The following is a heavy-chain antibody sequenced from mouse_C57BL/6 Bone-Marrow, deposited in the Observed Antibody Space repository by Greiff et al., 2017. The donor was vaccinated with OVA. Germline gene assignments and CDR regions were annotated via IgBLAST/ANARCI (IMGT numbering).Heavy chain of an antibody. CDR1: GYTFTSYW. J-gene: IGHJ1*03. CDR2: IHPSDSDT. Sequence: VQLQQPGAELVKPGASVKVSCKASGYTFTSYWMHWVKQRPGQGLEWIGRIHPSDSDTNYNQKFKGKATFTVDKSSSTAYMQLSSLTSEDSAVYYCAISYGSPWYFDVWGTGTTVTVSS. V-gene: IGHV1-74*01. D-gene: IGHD1-1*01. CDR3: AISYGSPWYFDV.